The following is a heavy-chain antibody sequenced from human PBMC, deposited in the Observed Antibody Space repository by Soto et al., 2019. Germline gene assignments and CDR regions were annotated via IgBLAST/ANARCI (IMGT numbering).Heavy chain of an antibody. CDR2: IYYSGST. CDR3: ARSLYYYYYGMDV. Sequence: SETLSLTCTVSGGSISSSSYYWGWIRQPPGKGLEWIGSIYYSGSTYYNPSLKSRVTISVDTSKNQFSLKLSSVTAADTAVYYCARSLYYYYYGMDVWGQGTTVTVSS. CDR1: GGSISSSSYY. V-gene: IGHV4-39*01. J-gene: IGHJ6*02.